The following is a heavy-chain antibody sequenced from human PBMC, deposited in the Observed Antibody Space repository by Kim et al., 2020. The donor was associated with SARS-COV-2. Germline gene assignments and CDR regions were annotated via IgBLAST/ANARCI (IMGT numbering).Heavy chain of an antibody. CDR1: GYTFTSYG. J-gene: IGHJ5*02. CDR2: ISAYNGNT. V-gene: IGHV1-18*04. Sequence: ASVKVSCKASGYTFTSYGISWVRQAPGQGLEWMGWISAYNGNTNYAQKLQGRVTMTTDTSTSTAYMELRSLRSDDTAVYYCARYQFNYGSGSYYLWWFDPWGQGTLVTVSS. D-gene: IGHD3-10*01. CDR3: ARYQFNYGSGSYYLWWFDP.